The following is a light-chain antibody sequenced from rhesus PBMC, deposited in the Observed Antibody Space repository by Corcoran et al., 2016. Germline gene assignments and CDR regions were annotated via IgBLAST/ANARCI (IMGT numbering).Light chain of an antibody. CDR3: QQHNSYPHS. CDR1: QTINYY. Sequence: DIQMTQSPSSLSASVGDRVTITCRASQTINYYLAWYQQKPGKVPKPLIYAASTLQSGVPSRFSVRGSGTDFTLTISSLQPEDCATYYCQQHNSYPHSFGQGTKVEIK. J-gene: IGKJ2*01. CDR2: AAS. V-gene: IGKV1-44*03.